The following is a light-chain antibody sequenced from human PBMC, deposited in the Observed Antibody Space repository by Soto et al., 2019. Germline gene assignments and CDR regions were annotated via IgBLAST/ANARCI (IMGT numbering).Light chain of an antibody. CDR1: SSDVGAYNY. V-gene: IGLV2-8*01. Sequence: QSALTQPPSASGSPGQSVTISCTGASSDVGAYNYVSWYQQHPGKAPKLVIYEVNKRPSGVPDRFSGSKSGTTASLIVSGLQAEDEADYYCTSYAGSNDLGVFGGGTK. CDR2: EVN. J-gene: IGLJ3*02. CDR3: TSYAGSNDLGV.